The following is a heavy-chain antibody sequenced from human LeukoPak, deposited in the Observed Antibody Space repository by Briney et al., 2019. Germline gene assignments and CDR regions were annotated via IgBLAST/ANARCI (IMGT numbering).Heavy chain of an antibody. CDR2: IIPILGIA. D-gene: IGHD2-2*01. CDR1: GGTFSSYA. J-gene: IGHJ4*02. CDR3: AKDGEVVPAAMELDY. Sequence: EASVKVSCKASGGTFSSYAISWVRQAPGQGLGWMGRIIPILGIANYAQKFQGRVTITADKSTSTAYMELSSLRSEDTAVYYCAKDGEVVPAAMELDYWGQGTLVTVSS. V-gene: IGHV1-69*04.